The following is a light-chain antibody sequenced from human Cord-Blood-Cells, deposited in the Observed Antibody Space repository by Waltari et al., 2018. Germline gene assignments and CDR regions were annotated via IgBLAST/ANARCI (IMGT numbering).Light chain of an antibody. Sequence: EIVLTQSPATLSLSPGESATLPCGASQSVSSSYLAWYQQKPGLAPRLLIYDASSRATGIPDRFSGSGSGTDFTLTISRLEPEDFAVYYCQQYGSSPITFGQGTRLEIK. CDR2: DAS. CDR1: QSVSSSY. J-gene: IGKJ5*01. V-gene: IGKV3D-20*01. CDR3: QQYGSSPIT.